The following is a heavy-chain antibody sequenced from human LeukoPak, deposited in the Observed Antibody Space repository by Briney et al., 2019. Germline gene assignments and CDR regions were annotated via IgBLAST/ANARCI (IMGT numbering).Heavy chain of an antibody. CDR2: ISSSSSTI. V-gene: IGHV3-48*01. CDR3: ASPNYH. J-gene: IGHJ5*02. CDR1: GFTFSSYS. Sequence: GGSLRLSCAASGFTFSSYSMSWVRQAPGKGLEWVSYISSSSSTIYYADSVKGRFTISRDNAKNSLYLQMNSLRAEDTAVYYCASPNYHWGQGTQVTVSS. D-gene: IGHD5-24*01.